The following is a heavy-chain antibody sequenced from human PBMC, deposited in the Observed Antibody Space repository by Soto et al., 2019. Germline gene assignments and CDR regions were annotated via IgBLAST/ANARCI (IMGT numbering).Heavy chain of an antibody. Sequence: DVQLVESGGGLIQPGESLRLSCAAFGFTISGKKYVAWVRQAPGKGLEWVSALYDLDGSFYAASVKGRFTTSSDSSKTTVYLQMTDLRPDDTAVYFCATWHEREHAYDVWGRGTTVTVSS. CDR1: GFTISGKKY. CDR2: LYDLDGS. CDR3: ATWHEREHAYDV. V-gene: IGHV3-53*01. D-gene: IGHD1-1*01. J-gene: IGHJ3*01.